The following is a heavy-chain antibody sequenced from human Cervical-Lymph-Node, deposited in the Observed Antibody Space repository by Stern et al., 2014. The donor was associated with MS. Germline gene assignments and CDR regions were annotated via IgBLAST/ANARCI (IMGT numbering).Heavy chain of an antibody. V-gene: IGHV1-46*01. J-gene: IGHJ2*01. CDR3: ARDGNCGGDCYPGWYFDL. D-gene: IGHD2-21*02. CDR2: MNPSGGST. Sequence: EQLGESGAEVKKPGASVKVSCKASGYTFTRYYMHWVRQAPGQGLEWMGIMNPSGGSTSYAQTFQGRVTVTRDTSTSTVYMELSSLRSEDTAMYYCARDGNCGGDCYPGWYFDLWGRGTLVTVSS. CDR1: GYTFTRYY.